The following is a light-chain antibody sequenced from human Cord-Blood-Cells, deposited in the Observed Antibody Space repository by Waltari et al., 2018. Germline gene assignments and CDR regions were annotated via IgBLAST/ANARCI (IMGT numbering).Light chain of an antibody. Sequence: EIVLTQSPATLSLSPGERATLSCRASQSVSSYLAWYQQKPGQAPRLLIYDASNRATCIPARFSGSGSGTDFTLTISSLEPEDFAVYYCQQRSNWLTFGGGTTVEIK. CDR2: DAS. V-gene: IGKV3-11*01. CDR3: QQRSNWLT. CDR1: QSVSSY. J-gene: IGKJ4*01.